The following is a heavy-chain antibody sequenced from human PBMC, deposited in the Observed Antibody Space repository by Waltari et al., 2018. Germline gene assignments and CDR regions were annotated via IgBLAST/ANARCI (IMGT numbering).Heavy chain of an antibody. D-gene: IGHD2-2*01. CDR3: AKSRGFEY. Sequence: VQLVESVGDLVQPGGSLRLSCAASVFTFSRYWMSWFRQTPGKGLEWGANITYDGSQKYYADSVKGRFTTSRDNARNSVYLQMHSLRVEDTAVYYCAKSRGFEYWGQGALVTVSS. J-gene: IGHJ4*02. CDR1: VFTFSRYW. V-gene: IGHV3-7*01. CDR2: ITYDGSQK.